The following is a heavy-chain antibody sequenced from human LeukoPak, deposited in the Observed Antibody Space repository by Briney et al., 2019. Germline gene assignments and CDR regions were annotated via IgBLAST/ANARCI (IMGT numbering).Heavy chain of an antibody. J-gene: IGHJ4*02. V-gene: IGHV4-34*01. CDR2: INHSGST. D-gene: IGHD2-15*01. CDR1: GGSFSGYY. CDR3: ARLVVATGGF. Sequence: SETLSLTCAVYGGSFSGYYWSWIRQPPGKGLEWIGEINHSGSTNYNPSLKSRVTISVDTSKNQFSLKLSSVTAADTAVYYCARLVVATGGFWGQGTLVTVSS.